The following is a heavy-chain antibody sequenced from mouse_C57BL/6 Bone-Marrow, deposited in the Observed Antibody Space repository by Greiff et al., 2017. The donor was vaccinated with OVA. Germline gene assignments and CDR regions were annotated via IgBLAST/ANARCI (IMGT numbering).Heavy chain of an antibody. CDR3: ARITTVRVRYYYAMDY. CDR2: IDPSDSYT. Sequence: QVQLQQSGAELVMPGASVKLSCKASGYTFTSYWMHWVKQRPGQGLEWIGEIDPSDSYTNYNQKFKGKSTLTVDKSSSTAYMQLSSLTSEDSAVYYCARITTVRVRYYYAMDYWGQGTSVTVSS. CDR1: GYTFTSYW. J-gene: IGHJ4*01. V-gene: IGHV1-69*01. D-gene: IGHD1-1*01.